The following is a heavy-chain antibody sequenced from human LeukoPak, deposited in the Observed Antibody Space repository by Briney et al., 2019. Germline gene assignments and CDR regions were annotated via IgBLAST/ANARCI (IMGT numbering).Heavy chain of an antibody. CDR2: LSGSGGST. J-gene: IGHJ4*02. CDR3: ARSPVAGPPNYFDY. D-gene: IGHD6-19*01. V-gene: IGHV3-23*01. CDR1: GFTFSFYT. Sequence: GGSLRLSCAASGFTFSFYTMSWVRQAPGKGLEWVSGLSGSGGSTYYSDSVKGRFTISRDNSKNTLYLQIDFLTAEDTTVYYCARSPVAGPPNYFDYLGQGTLVTVSS.